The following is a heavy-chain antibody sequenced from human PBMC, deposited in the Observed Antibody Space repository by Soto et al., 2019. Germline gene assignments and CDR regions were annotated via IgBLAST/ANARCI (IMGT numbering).Heavy chain of an antibody. Sequence: PGVSLRLSCAGSTFNFTHYTLSWVRQAPGKGLEWVSSISATNTYIFYADSVKGRFTISRDNAKKSVSLQMSSLRAEDTALYYCARVNSATGSMHFDHWGQGTLVTVSS. D-gene: IGHD3-9*01. CDR2: ISATNTYI. CDR3: ARVNSATGSMHFDH. CDR1: TFNFTHYT. V-gene: IGHV3-21*01. J-gene: IGHJ4*02.